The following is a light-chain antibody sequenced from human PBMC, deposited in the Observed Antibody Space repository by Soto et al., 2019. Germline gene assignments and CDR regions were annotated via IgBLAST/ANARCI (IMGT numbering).Light chain of an antibody. CDR2: CNS. J-gene: IGLJ3*02. V-gene: IGLV1-40*01. CDR1: SSNIGADYV. Sequence: QSVLTQPPSVSGAPGQRVTISCTGSSSNIGADYVVHWYQQLPGTAPRLLIYCNSNRPSGVPDRFSGSKSGTSASLAITGVQAADEAAYYCQSSDSSLSAWVFGGGTKLTVL. CDR3: QSSDSSLSAWV.